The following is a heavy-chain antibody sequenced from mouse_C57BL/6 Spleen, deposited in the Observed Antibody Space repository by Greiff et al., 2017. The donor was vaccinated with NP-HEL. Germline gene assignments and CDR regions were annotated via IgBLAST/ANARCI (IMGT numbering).Heavy chain of an antibody. Sequence: EVKLMESGGGLVQPGGSLSLSCAASGFTFTDYYMSWVRQPPGKALEWLGFIRNKANGYTTEYSAYVKGRFTISRYNSQSILYLQMNALRAEDSATYYCARYAMDYWGQGTSVTVSS. V-gene: IGHV7-3*01. CDR1: GFTFTDYY. CDR3: ARYAMDY. J-gene: IGHJ4*01. CDR2: IRNKANGYTT.